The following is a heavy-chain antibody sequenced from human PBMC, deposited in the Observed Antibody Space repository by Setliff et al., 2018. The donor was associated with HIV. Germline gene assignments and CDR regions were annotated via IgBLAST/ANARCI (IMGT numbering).Heavy chain of an antibody. CDR1: GFTFRTYG. V-gene: IGHV3-33*06. CDR3: AKGSRSYKAPLEN. Sequence: GGSLRLSCAASGFTFRTYGMHWVRQAPGKGLEWVAIIWDDGSNKYYADSVKGRFTISRDNSKNTLYLQMNSLSAEDTAMYYCAKGSRSYKAPLENWGQGILVTVSS. D-gene: IGHD1-26*01. CDR2: IWDDGSNK. J-gene: IGHJ1*01.